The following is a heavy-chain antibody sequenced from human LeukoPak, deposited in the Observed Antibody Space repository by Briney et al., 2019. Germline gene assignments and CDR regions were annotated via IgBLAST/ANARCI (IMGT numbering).Heavy chain of an antibody. J-gene: IGHJ4*02. Sequence: SETLSLTCTVSGGSISSYYWSWIRQPPGKGLEWIGYIYYSGSTNYNPSLKSRVTISVDTSKNQFSLKLSSVTAADTAVYYCAIYYYDSSGYYTDYWGQGTLVTVSS. V-gene: IGHV4-59*01. D-gene: IGHD3-22*01. CDR1: GGSISSYY. CDR2: IYYSGST. CDR3: AIYYYDSSGYYTDY.